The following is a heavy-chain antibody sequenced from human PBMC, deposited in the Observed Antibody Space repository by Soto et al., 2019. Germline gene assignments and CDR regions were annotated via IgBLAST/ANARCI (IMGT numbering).Heavy chain of an antibody. Sequence: SETLSLTCDVSGDTISTGGYTWAWIRQPPGEALEWIGHTYHSGNPYYNPSLKSRLNISGDNSKNQFSLKLSSVTAADTALYFCARQTGHPQWWLDLWGQGLQVTVSS. CDR1: GDTISTGGYT. CDR2: TYHSGNP. D-gene: IGHD3-9*01. V-gene: IGHV4-30-2*05. J-gene: IGHJ5*02. CDR3: ARQTGHPQWWLDL.